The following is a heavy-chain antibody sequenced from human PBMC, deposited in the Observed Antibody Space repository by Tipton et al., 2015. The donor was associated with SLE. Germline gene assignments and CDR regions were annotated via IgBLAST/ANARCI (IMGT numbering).Heavy chain of an antibody. CDR2: IYTSGST. J-gene: IGHJ4*02. CDR1: GYSISSGYY. V-gene: IGHV4-38-2*01. Sequence: TLSPTCAVSGYSISSGYYWGWIRQPPGKGLEWIGRIYTSGSTNYNPSLKSRVTMSVDTSKNQFSLKLSSVTAADTAVYYCARVRYDKGGYFDYWGQGTLVTVSS. CDR3: ARVRYDKGGYFDY. D-gene: IGHD3-22*01.